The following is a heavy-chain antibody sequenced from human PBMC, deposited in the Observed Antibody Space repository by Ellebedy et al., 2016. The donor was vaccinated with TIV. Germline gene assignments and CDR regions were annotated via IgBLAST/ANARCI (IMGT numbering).Heavy chain of an antibody. CDR3: ARDSYDSSGYYGGGIDY. Sequence: MPSETLSPTCPVSGGSISSYYWSWIRQPPGKGLEWIGYIYYGWSTNYNPSLKSRVTISVDTSKNQFSLKLSSVTAADTVMYYCARDSYDSSGYYGGGIDYWGQGTLVTVSS. J-gene: IGHJ4*02. V-gene: IGHV4-59*01. CDR2: IYYGWST. D-gene: IGHD3-22*01. CDR1: GGSISSYY.